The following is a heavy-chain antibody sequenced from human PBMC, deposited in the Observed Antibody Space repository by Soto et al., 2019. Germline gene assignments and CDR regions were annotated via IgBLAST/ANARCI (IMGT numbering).Heavy chain of an antibody. V-gene: IGHV1-69*06. CDR2: IIPLFGTA. Sequence: QVQLVQSGAEVKKPGSSVKVSCKASGGTFGTYDISWVRQAPVQGLEWMGGIIPLFGTANYAQTFQGRVTITADKSTTTAYMGLSRLRSEDSAIYYCARRHFYSGMDVWGQGTTVTVSS. CDR3: ARRHFYSGMDV. CDR1: GGTFGTYD. J-gene: IGHJ6*02.